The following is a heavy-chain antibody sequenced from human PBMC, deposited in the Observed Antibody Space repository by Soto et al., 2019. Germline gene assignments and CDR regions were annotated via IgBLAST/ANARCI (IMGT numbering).Heavy chain of an antibody. J-gene: IGHJ4*02. Sequence: QVQLVESGGGVIQPGRSLRLSCEASGFTFSSYGMQWVRQAPGKGLEWVAVIWYDGSNKYYADSVKGRFNISRVTSKNQLYLQMNSLRAEDTAVYYCAIDHKDSRKREVCFAYWGQATLGSFSS. V-gene: IGHV3-33*01. CDR3: AIDHKDSRKREVCFAY. CDR2: IWYDGSNK. D-gene: IGHD3-22*01. CDR1: GFTFSSYG.